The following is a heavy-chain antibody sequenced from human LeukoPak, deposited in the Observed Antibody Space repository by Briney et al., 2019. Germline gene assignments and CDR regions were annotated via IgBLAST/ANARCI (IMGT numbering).Heavy chain of an antibody. J-gene: IGHJ5*02. D-gene: IGHD2-2*01. CDR2: LYWDDDK. Sequence: SGPTLVKPPQTLTLTCTFSGFSLSTSGVGVGWIRQPPGKALEWLALLYWDDDKRYSPSLKSRLTITKDTSKNPVVLTLTNMDPVDAATYYCAHNIVVVQAATNWFDPWGQGTLVTVSS. V-gene: IGHV2-5*02. CDR3: AHNIVVVQAATNWFDP. CDR1: GFSLSTSGVG.